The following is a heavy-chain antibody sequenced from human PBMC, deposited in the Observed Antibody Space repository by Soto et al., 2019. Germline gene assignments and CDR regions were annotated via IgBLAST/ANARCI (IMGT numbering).Heavy chain of an antibody. V-gene: IGHV4-30-4*01. CDR1: GASIYNGGYF. CDR3: ARGAEGRRSSWYFFDS. J-gene: IGHJ4*02. CDR2: IHNSGSP. D-gene: IGHD6-13*01. Sequence: TCSVSGASIYNGGYFWSWIRQPPGKGLEWIGHIHNSGSPYNNPSLKSRVTISADTSKNQFSLKLTSVTAADTAVYYCARGAEGRRSSWYFFDSWGQGTLVTVS.